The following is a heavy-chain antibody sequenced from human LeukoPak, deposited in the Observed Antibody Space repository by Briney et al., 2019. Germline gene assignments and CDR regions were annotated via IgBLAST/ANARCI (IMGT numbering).Heavy chain of an antibody. D-gene: IGHD1-1*01. V-gene: IGHV3-49*03. J-gene: IGHJ4*02. Sequence: PGGSLRLSCTVSGFTFGDYAMSWIRQAPGKGLEWVGFIRSKAYGETADYAASVKGRFTISRDDSKAIAYLRMNSLKTEDTAVYHCTRDRGAYNLYDYWGQGTLVTVSS. CDR3: TRDRGAYNLYDY. CDR1: GFTFGDYA. CDR2: IRSKAYGETA.